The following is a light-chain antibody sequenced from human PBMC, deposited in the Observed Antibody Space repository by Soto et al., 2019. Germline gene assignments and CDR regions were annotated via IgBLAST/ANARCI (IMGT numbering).Light chain of an antibody. CDR1: QSVSNNY. V-gene: IGKV3-20*01. CDR2: GAS. J-gene: IGKJ1*01. Sequence: EVVMTQSPATLSVSPGERATLSCRASQSVSNNYLAWYQQKPGQAPRLLIYGASNRATGIPDRFSGSGSGTDFTLTISRLEPEDFAVYYCQQYGSSGTFGQWTTGDIK. CDR3: QQYGSSGT.